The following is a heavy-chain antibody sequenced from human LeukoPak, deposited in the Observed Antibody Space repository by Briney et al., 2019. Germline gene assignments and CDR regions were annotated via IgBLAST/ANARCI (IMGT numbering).Heavy chain of an antibody. V-gene: IGHV3-13*01. CDR1: GFTFSDYD. CDR3: ARVAKERVGGVYYFDC. Sequence: PGGSLRLSCAASGFTFSDYDMHWVRQATGKGLEWVSAIGTAGYTYYTGSVKGRFTIPRENAKNSLYLQINSLRAGDTAVYYCARVAKERVGGVYYFDCWGQGTLVTVSS. J-gene: IGHJ4*02. D-gene: IGHD1-1*01. CDR2: IGTAGYT.